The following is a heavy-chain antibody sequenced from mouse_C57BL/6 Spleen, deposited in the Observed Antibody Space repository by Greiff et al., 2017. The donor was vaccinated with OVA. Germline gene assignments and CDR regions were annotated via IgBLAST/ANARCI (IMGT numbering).Heavy chain of an antibody. J-gene: IGHJ2*01. Sequence: GAELVKPGASVKLSCKASGYTFTSYWMQWVKQRPGQGLEWVGEIDPSDSYTTYNQKFKGKATFTVDTSASTAYMQLSSLTSEDSAVYDFARSTTVRRYYFDYWGQGTTLTVSS. V-gene: IGHV1-50*01. CDR2: IDPSDSYT. CDR1: GYTFTSYW. D-gene: IGHD1-1*01. CDR3: ARSTTVRRYYFDY.